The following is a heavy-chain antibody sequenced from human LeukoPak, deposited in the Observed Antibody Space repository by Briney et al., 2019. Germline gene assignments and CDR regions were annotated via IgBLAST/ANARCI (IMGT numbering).Heavy chain of an antibody. CDR1: GFTFSSYA. CDR3: ARDPERMAYFDY. D-gene: IGHD5-24*01. V-gene: IGHV3-30-3*01. CDR2: ISYDGSNK. Sequence: SGGSLRLSCAASGFTFSSYAMHWVRQAPGKGLEWVAVISYDGSNKYYADSVKGRFTISRDNSKNTLYLQMNSLRAEDTAVYYCARDPERMAYFDYWGQGTLVTVSS. J-gene: IGHJ4*02.